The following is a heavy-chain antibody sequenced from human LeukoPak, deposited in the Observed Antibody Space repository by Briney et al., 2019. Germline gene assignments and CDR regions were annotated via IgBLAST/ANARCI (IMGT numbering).Heavy chain of an antibody. CDR3: ARANYYGSGSNDALDF. J-gene: IGHJ3*01. V-gene: IGHV4-4*02. CDR1: GGSISSSNW. CDR2: IYHSGST. Sequence: SETLSLTCAVSGGSISSSNWWNWVRQPPGKGLEWIGEIYHSGSTNYNPSLKSRVTISVDKSKNQFSLKLRSVTAADTAVYHCARANYYGSGSNDALDFWGQGTMVTVSS. D-gene: IGHD3-10*01.